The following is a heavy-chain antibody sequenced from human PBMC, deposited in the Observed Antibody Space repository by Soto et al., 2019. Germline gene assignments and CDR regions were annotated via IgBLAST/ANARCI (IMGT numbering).Heavy chain of an antibody. V-gene: IGHV4-61*01. CDR1: GDSVNSENSY. Sequence: SDTLSLTCTVSGDSVNSENSYWNWIRHAPGKGPEWIGYIYYNGGTNYNPSLKSRVTILLDTSTNQFSLTLNSVTAADTAIYFCARDGGKGLRVFAHYRGRGIMVTVST. CDR3: ARDGGKGLRVFAHY. CDR2: IYYNGGT. J-gene: IGHJ4*02. D-gene: IGHD2-21*02.